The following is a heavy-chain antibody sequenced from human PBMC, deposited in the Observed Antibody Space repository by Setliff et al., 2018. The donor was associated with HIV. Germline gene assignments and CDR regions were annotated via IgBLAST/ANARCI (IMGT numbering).Heavy chain of an antibody. CDR3: ARRIDNSGSFPDKNWFDT. V-gene: IGHV4-61*02. Sequence: SETLSLTCTVSGGSISSDGHYWSWIRQPAGKGLEWIGRIYTSGSTKYNPSLQSRVTMSIDTSKNQFSLKLTSVTAADTAVYYCARRIDNSGSFPDKNWFDTWGQGSLVTVSS. J-gene: IGHJ5*02. D-gene: IGHD3-10*01. CDR2: IYTSGST. CDR1: GGSISSDGHY.